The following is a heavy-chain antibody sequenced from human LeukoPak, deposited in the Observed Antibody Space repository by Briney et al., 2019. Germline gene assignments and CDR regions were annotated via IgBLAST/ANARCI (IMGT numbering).Heavy chain of an antibody. D-gene: IGHD3-22*01. V-gene: IGHV1-2*06. CDR2: INPNSGGT. CDR1: GYTFTSYY. Sequence: GASVKVSCKASGYTFTSYYMHWVRQAPGQGLEWMGRINPNSGGTNYAQKFQGRVTMTRDTSISTAYMELSGLRSDDTAVYYCARARDYYDSSGYDYWGQGTLVTVSS. CDR3: ARARDYYDSSGYDY. J-gene: IGHJ4*02.